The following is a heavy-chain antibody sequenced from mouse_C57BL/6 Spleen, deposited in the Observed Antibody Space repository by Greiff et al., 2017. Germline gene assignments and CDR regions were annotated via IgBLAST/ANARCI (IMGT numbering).Heavy chain of an antibody. CDR2: FYPGSGSI. V-gene: IGHV1-62-2*01. J-gene: IGHJ4*01. CDR1: GYTFTEYT. CDR3: ARHEDDYDGGYARDY. D-gene: IGHD2-4*01. Sequence: VQLQQSGAELVKPGASVKLSCTASGYTFTEYTIHWVKQRSGQGLEWIGWFYPGSGSIKYNEKFKGKATLTADKSSSTVYLELSSLTSEDTAVYFCARHEDDYDGGYARDYWGQGTSVTVSS.